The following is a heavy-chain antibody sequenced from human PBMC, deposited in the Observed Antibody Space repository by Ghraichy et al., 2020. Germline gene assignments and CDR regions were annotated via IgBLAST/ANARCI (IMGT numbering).Heavy chain of an antibody. D-gene: IGHD5-24*01. V-gene: IGHV3-33*01. CDR2: IWYDGSNK. J-gene: IGHJ4*02. CDR1: GFTFSSYG. Sequence: GGSLRLSCAASGFTFSSYGMHWVRQAPGKGLEWVAVIWYDGSNKYYADSVKGRFTISRDNSKNTLYLQMNSLRAEDTAVYYCARDSRRWLRTGVDYFDYWGQGTLVTVSS. CDR3: ARDSRRWLRTGVDYFDY.